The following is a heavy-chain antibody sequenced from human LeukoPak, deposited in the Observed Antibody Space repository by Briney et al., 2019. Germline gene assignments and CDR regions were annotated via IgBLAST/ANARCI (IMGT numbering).Heavy chain of an antibody. CDR1: GYTLTGYS. D-gene: IGHD5-12*01. V-gene: IGHV1-2*02. CDR3: AREYGGAIDY. J-gene: IGHJ4*02. Sequence: ASVKVSCTASGYTLTGYSMHWVRQAPGQGIAWMGWINPNSGGTNYAQKFQGRVTMTRDTSISTAYMELSRLRSDDTAVYYCAREYGGAIDYWGQGTLVTVSS. CDR2: INPNSGGT.